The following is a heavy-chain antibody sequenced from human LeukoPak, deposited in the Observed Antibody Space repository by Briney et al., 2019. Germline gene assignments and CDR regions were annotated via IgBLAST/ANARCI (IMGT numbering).Heavy chain of an antibody. CDR2: IYYSGST. J-gene: IGHJ5*02. D-gene: IGHD7-27*01. V-gene: IGHV4-39*01. CDR1: GGTISSSSYY. Sequence: SETLSLTCTVSGGTISSSSYYWGWIRQPPGKGLEWIGSIYYSGSTYYNPSLKSRVTISVDTSKNQFSLKLSSVTAADTAVYYCARQIFQLGINWFDPWGQGTLVTVSS. CDR3: ARQIFQLGINWFDP.